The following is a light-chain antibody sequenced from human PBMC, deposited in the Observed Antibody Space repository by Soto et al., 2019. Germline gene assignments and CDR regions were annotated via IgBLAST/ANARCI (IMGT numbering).Light chain of an antibody. CDR3: QQHNDWPPWT. V-gene: IGKV3-15*01. Sequence: EIVMTQSPATLSVSPGERATLSCRASQSVSSNLAWYPQKPGQAPRLRIYGASTRATGIPARFSGSGSGTEFTLTISSLESDDSAVYYCQQHNDWPPWTFGHGTKVEI. CDR2: GAS. J-gene: IGKJ1*01. CDR1: QSVSSN.